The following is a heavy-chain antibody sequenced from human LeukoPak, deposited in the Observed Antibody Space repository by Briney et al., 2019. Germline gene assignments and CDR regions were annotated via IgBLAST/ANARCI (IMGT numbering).Heavy chain of an antibody. V-gene: IGHV1-69*01. CDR1: GGTFSSYA. CDR2: IIPIFGTA. J-gene: IGHJ6*03. Sequence: SVKVSCKASGGTFSSYAISWVRQAPGQGLEWMGGIIPIFGTANYAQKFQGRVTITADESTSTAYMELSSLRSEDTAVYYCARVFTRNYYYYYMDVWGQGTLVTVSS. CDR3: ARVFTRNYYYYYMDV.